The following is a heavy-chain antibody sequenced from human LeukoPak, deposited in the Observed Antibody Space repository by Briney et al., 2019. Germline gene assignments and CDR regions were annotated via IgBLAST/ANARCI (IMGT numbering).Heavy chain of an antibody. Sequence: GGSLRLSCAASGFTFSSYGMHWVRQAPGKGLEWVAVIWYDGSNKYYADFVKGRFTISRDNSKNTLYLQMNSLRAEDTAVYYCARERYYDSSGYYYPCCDYWGQGTLVTVSS. CDR3: ARERYYDSSGYYYPCCDY. D-gene: IGHD3-22*01. CDR1: GFTFSSYG. V-gene: IGHV3-33*01. J-gene: IGHJ4*02. CDR2: IWYDGSNK.